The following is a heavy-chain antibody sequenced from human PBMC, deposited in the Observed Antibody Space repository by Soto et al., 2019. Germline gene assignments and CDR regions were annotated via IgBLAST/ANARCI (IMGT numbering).Heavy chain of an antibody. CDR1: GGSFSGYY. D-gene: IGHD5-18*01. CDR2: INHSGST. Sequence: SETLSLTCAVYGGSFSGYYWTWIRQPPGTGLEWIGEINHSGSTNYNPSLKSRVTISVDTSKNQFSLKLSSVTAADTAVYYCARAVDTAMVKVFDYWGQGTLVTVSS. J-gene: IGHJ4*02. CDR3: ARAVDTAMVKVFDY. V-gene: IGHV4-34*01.